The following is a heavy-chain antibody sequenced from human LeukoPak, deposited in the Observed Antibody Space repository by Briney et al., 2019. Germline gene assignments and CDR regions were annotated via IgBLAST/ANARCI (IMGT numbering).Heavy chain of an antibody. V-gene: IGHV3-66*01. D-gene: IGHD6-13*01. CDR1: GFTVSSNY. CDR3: ARDLHSSSWYVVY. Sequence: GGSLRLSCAASGFTVSSNYMSWVRQAPGKGLEWVSVIYSDGSTYYADSVKGRFTISRDNSKNTLYLQMNSLRAEDTAVYYCARDLHSSSWYVVYWGQGTLVTVSS. CDR2: IYSDGST. J-gene: IGHJ4*02.